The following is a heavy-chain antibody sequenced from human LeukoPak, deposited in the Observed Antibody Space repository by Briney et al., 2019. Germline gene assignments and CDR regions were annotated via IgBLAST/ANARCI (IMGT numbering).Heavy chain of an antibody. Sequence: SETLSLTCIVSGASVTSGSFYWSWIRQPPGKGLEWIGCVDYSGSTSYNPSLKSRVTISVDTSKNQFSLKLNSVTAADTAMYYCARLFHPALSGNYPFDYWGQGTLVTVSS. CDR3: ARLFHPALSGNYPFDY. J-gene: IGHJ4*02. CDR2: VDYSGST. D-gene: IGHD1-26*01. CDR1: GASVTSGSFY. V-gene: IGHV4-61*01.